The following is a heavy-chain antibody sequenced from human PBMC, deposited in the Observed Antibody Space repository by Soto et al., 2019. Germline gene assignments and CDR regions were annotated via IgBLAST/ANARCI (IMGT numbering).Heavy chain of an antibody. D-gene: IGHD6-19*01. CDR1: GFTLSSHN. V-gene: IGHV3-48*02. Sequence: ESGGGLVQPGGSLRLSCAASGFTLSSHNMSWVRQAPGKGLEWLSYIDSSSDSIHYADSVKGRFSISRDNARNSLYLQMDSLGDDDTAVYYCARIPYSSGLFDCWGQGTLVTVSS. J-gene: IGHJ4*02. CDR3: ARIPYSSGLFDC. CDR2: IDSSSDSI.